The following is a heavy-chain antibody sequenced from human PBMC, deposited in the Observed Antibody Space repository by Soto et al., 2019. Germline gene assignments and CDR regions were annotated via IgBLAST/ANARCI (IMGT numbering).Heavy chain of an antibody. CDR2: IYYHVNT. J-gene: IGHJ4*01. CDR1: GGPITSSTYS. V-gene: IGHV4-39*01. D-gene: IGHD6-19*01. Sequence: QLQLQESGPGLVKPSETLSLTCAVSGGPITSSTYSWGWIRQRPGKTLEWIVTIYYHVNTYSNPSLKSRVTISVDTSNNQLSLKLRSVTAADTAVYYCARHNGFSSGWIFDYWGHGTLVTVSS. CDR3: ARHNGFSSGWIFDY.